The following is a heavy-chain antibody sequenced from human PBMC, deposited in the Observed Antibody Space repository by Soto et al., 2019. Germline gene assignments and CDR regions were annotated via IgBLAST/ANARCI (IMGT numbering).Heavy chain of an antibody. CDR1: GYTLTELS. D-gene: IGHD3-22*01. Sequence: ASVKVSCKVSGYTLTELSMHWVRQAPGKGLEWMGGFDPEDGETIYAQKFQGRVTMTEDTSTDTAYMELSSLRSEDTAVYYCATSSGYYGRVDYWGQGTLVTVSS. CDR2: FDPEDGET. CDR3: ATSSGYYGRVDY. V-gene: IGHV1-24*01. J-gene: IGHJ4*02.